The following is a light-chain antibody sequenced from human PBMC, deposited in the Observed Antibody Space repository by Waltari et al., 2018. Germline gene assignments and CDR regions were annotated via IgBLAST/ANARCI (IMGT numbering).Light chain of an antibody. CDR1: QSVLYSSNNKNY. J-gene: IGKJ2*01. CDR3: QQYYSTPYT. V-gene: IGKV4-1*01. CDR2: WAS. Sequence: DIVMTQSPDSLAVPLGARATINCKSSQSVLYSSNNKNYLAWYQQKPGQPPKLLIYWASTRESGVPDRFSGSGSGTDFTLTISSLQAEDVAVYYCQQYYSTPYTFGQGTKLEI.